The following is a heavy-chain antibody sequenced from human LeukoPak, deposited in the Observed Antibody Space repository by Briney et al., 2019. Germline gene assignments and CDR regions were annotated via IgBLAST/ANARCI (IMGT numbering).Heavy chain of an antibody. CDR1: GGTFSSYA. CDR3: ARPDPYGYFDY. Sequence: ASVKVSCKASGGTFSSYAISWVRQAPGQGLEWMGIINPSGGSTSYAQKFQGRVTMTRDTSTSTVYMELSSLRSEDTAVYYCARPDPYGYFDYWGQGTLVTVSS. CDR2: INPSGGST. V-gene: IGHV1-46*01. D-gene: IGHD3-10*01. J-gene: IGHJ4*02.